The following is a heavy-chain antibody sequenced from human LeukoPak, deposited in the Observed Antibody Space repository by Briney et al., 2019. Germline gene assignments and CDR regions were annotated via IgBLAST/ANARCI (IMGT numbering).Heavy chain of an antibody. CDR2: ISSSGSTI. J-gene: IGHJ4*02. Sequence: GGSRRLSCAASGFTFSSYEMNWVRQAPGKGLEWVSYISSSGSTIYYADSVKGRFTISRDNSKNTLYLQMNSLRAEDTAVYYCAKPAISSRGWYYDYWGQGTLVTVSS. V-gene: IGHV3-48*03. CDR3: AKPAISSRGWYYDY. D-gene: IGHD6-19*01. CDR1: GFTFSSYE.